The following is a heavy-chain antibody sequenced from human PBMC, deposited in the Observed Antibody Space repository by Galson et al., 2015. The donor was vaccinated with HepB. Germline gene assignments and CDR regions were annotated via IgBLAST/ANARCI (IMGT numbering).Heavy chain of an antibody. D-gene: IGHD3-3*01. CDR3: ADSPDLLRFLEWSRSV. CDR2: ISGSGGST. CDR1: GFTFSSYA. Sequence: SLRLSCAASGFTFSSYAMSWVRQASGKGLEWVSAISGSGGSTYYADSVKGRFTISRDNSKNTLYLQMSSLRVEDTAVYYCADSPDLLRFLEWSRSVWGKGTTVTVSS. J-gene: IGHJ6*04. V-gene: IGHV3-23*01.